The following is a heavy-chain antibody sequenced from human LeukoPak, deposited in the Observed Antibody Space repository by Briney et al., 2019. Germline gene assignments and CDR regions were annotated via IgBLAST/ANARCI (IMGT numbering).Heavy chain of an antibody. CDR1: GFTFSSYG. D-gene: IGHD2-2*02. CDR2: IRYDGSNK. CDR3: AKAGLLYINYYYYYMDV. J-gene: IGHJ6*03. Sequence: QPGRSLRLSCAASGFTFSSYGMHWVRQAPGKGLEWVAFIRYDGSNKYYADSVKGRFTISRDNSKNTLYLQMNSLRAEDTAVYYCAKAGLLYINYYYYYMDVWGKGTTVTVSS. V-gene: IGHV3-30*02.